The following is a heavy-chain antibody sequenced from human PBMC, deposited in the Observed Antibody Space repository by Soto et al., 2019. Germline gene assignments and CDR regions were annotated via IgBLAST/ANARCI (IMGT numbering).Heavy chain of an antibody. CDR2: INLSGST. CDR1: GGSFSGYY. Sequence: QVQLQQWGAGLLKPSEPLSLTCAVYGGSFSGYYWSWIRQPPGKGLEWIGEINLSGSTNYNPSLKSRVTISIDTSKNQFSLKLSSVTAADTAVYYCARGWGRIFDYWGQGTLVTVSS. V-gene: IGHV4-34*01. D-gene: IGHD7-27*01. J-gene: IGHJ4*02. CDR3: ARGWGRIFDY.